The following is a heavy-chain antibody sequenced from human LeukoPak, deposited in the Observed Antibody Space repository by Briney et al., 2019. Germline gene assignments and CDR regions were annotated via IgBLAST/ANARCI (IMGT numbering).Heavy chain of an antibody. V-gene: IGHV4-34*01. J-gene: IGHJ6*03. CDR3: ARGSSLSCSSTSCPYYYYYMDV. D-gene: IGHD2-2*01. CDR2: INHSGST. Sequence: SETLSLTCAVYGGSFSGYYWSWIRQPPGKGLEWIGEINHSGSTNYNPSLKSRVTISVDTSKNQFSLKLSSVTAADTAVYYCARGSSLSCSSTSCPYYYYYMDVWGKGTTVTVSS. CDR1: GGSFSGYY.